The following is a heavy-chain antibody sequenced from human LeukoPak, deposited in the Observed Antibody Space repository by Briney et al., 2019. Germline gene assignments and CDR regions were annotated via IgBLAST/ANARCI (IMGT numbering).Heavy chain of an antibody. V-gene: IGHV1-18*01. CDR1: GYTFTNYG. CDR3: ARMSGWYYFDY. Sequence: ASVKVSCKASGYTFTNYGITWVRQAPGQGLEWMGWISPNNGDTNYAQKFQGRVTMTTDTSTSTAYMELRSLRSDDTAVYYCARMSGWYYFDYWGQGTLVTVSS. CDR2: ISPNNGDT. D-gene: IGHD6-19*01. J-gene: IGHJ4*02.